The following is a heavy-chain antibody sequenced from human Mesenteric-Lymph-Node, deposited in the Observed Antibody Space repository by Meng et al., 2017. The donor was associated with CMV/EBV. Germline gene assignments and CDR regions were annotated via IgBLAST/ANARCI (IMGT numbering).Heavy chain of an antibody. CDR2: ISSSGAVT. CDR3: AKGHYGGKKGYYFDY. J-gene: IGHJ4*02. V-gene: IGHV3-23*01. CDR1: GFTFGNYE. Sequence: GESLKISCVVSGFTFGNYEMNWVRQAPGKGLEWVSFISSSGAVTHYAGSVKGRFTISRDNSKNTLYLQMNSLRAEDTAVYYCAKGHYGGKKGYYFDYWGQGTLVTVSS. D-gene: IGHD4-23*01.